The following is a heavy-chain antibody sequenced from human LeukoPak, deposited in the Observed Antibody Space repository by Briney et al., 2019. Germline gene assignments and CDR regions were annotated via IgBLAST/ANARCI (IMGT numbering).Heavy chain of an antibody. CDR2: INPNSGGT. Sequence: ASVKVSCTASGYTFTGYYMHWVRQAPGQGLEWMGWINPNSGGTNYAQKVQGRVTMTRDTSISTAYMELSRLRSDDTAVYYCARDGCSSTSRHKTDNWFDPWGQGTLVTVSS. CDR3: ARDGCSSTSRHKTDNWFDP. D-gene: IGHD2-2*02. CDR1: GYTFTGYY. V-gene: IGHV1-2*02. J-gene: IGHJ5*02.